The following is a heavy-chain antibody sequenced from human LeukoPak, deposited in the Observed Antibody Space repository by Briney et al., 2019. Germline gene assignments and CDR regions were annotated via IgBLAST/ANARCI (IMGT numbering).Heavy chain of an antibody. CDR3: ARDPERYYYDSSGYYPHY. D-gene: IGHD3-22*01. J-gene: IGHJ4*02. Sequence: GGSLRLSCAASGFTFSSYWMSWVRQAPGKGLEWVALIWYDGSNKYYADSVKGRFTISRDNSKNTLYLQMNSLRAEDTAVYYCARDPERYYYDSSGYYPHYWGQGTLVTVSS. V-gene: IGHV3-33*08. CDR1: GFTFSSYW. CDR2: IWYDGSNK.